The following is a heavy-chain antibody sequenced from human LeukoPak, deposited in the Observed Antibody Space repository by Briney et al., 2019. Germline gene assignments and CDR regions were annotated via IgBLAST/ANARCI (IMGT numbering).Heavy chain of an antibody. J-gene: IGHJ6*02. Sequence: LGEYPKIPCKGSGYGFTSYWISWVRQMPGKGLEWMGRIDPSDSYTNYSPSFQGHVTISADKSISTAYLQCSSLKASDTAMYYCARLGVAAADDYYDYGMDVWGQGTSASASS. CDR2: IDPSDSYT. CDR1: GYGFTSYW. D-gene: IGHD6-13*01. CDR3: ARLGVAAADDYYDYGMDV. V-gene: IGHV5-10-1*01.